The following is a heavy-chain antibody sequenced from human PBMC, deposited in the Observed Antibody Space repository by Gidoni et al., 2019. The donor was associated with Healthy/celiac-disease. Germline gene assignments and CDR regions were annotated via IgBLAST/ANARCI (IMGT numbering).Heavy chain of an antibody. V-gene: IGHV1-2*04. CDR3: ARDPRGGGDYVEGGYYFDY. CDR2: IHPNSGGT. D-gene: IGHD4-17*01. J-gene: IGHJ4*02. Sequence: QVQLVQSGAEVKKPGASVKVSCRASGDTFTGDYMHWVRQAPGQGLEWMGWIHPNSGGTNYAQKFQGWVTMTRDTSISTAYMELSRLRSDDTAVYYCARDPRGGGDYVEGGYYFDYWGQGTLVTVSS. CDR1: GDTFTGDY.